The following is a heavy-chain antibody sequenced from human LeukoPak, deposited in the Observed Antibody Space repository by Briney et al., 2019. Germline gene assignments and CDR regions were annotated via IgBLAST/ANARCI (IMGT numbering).Heavy chain of an antibody. V-gene: IGHV5-51*01. J-gene: IGHJ4*02. D-gene: IGHD2/OR15-2a*01. Sequence: GESLKISCKGSGCIFTSYWIGWVRQMPGKGLEWMGIIFPDDSETRYSPSFEDQVTISVDTSIDTAYLQWSSLKASDTAIYYCARQATLIRGHFDYWGQGTLVTVSS. CDR2: IFPDDSET. CDR3: ARQATLIRGHFDY. CDR1: GCIFTSYW.